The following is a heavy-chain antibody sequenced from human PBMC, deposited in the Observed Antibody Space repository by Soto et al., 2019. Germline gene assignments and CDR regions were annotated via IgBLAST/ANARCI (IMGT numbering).Heavy chain of an antibody. CDR2: ISYDGSNK. D-gene: IGHD3-16*01. CDR1: GFTFSSYG. J-gene: IGHJ4*02. CDR3: AKAQTGRATFDY. V-gene: IGHV3-30*18. Sequence: QVQLVESGGGVVQPGRSLRLSCAASGFTFSSYGMHLVRQAPGKGLEWVAVISYDGSNKYYVDSVKGRFTISRDNSKNTLYLQMNSLRAEDTAVYYCAKAQTGRATFDYWGQGTLVTVSS.